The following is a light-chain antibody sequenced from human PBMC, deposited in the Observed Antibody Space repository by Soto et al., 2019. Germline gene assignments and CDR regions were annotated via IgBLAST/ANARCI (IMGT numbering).Light chain of an antibody. CDR2: GAS. J-gene: IGKJ1*01. Sequence: EIVLTQSPGTLSLSPGERATLSCRASQSVSSSFLAWYQQKPGQAPRLLLYGASSRATGIPDRVSGSGSGTTITLDIIRREPEDFAVFYCQQYYSSPWTFGNGTKLDI. CDR3: QQYYSSPWT. CDR1: QSVSSSF. V-gene: IGKV3-20*01.